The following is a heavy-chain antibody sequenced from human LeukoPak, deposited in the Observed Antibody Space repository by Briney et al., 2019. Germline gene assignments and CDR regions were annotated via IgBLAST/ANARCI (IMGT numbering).Heavy chain of an antibody. J-gene: IGHJ4*02. Sequence: GGSLRLSCAASGFTFSGSPILWVRQASGKGLEWVGRIRSKADNYATAYAAAGQGRCTISRDDSKNTAYLQLNSLKTEDTAVYYCTQSNYWGQGALVTVSS. CDR2: IRSKADNYAT. CDR3: TQSNY. CDR1: GFTFSGSP. V-gene: IGHV3-73*01.